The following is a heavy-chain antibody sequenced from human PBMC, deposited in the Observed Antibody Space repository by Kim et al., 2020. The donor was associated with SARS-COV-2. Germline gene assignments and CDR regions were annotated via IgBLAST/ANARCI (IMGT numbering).Heavy chain of an antibody. CDR2: INAGNVNT. Sequence: ASVKVSCKTSGYTFTSYSRHWVRQAPGQRLEWMGWINAGNVNTKYSQKFQGRVTISWDTSASAASIELTSLRSEDTAVYYCARDGRSVDYYFDYWGQGTLVTVSS. J-gene: IGHJ4*02. CDR3: ARDGRSVDYYFDY. CDR1: GYTFTSYS. V-gene: IGHV1-3*01.